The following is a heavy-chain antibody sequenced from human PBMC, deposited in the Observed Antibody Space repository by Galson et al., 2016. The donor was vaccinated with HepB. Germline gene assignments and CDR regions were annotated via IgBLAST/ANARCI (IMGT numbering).Heavy chain of an antibody. V-gene: IGHV3-30-3*01. Sequence: SLRLSCAASGFTFSDWDFHWVPQAPGKGLDWVAVISKTGDTTFYGDSVKGRFTISRDNSKNTVDLQIHSLSSEDAAVYFCARDFKLGAPYYMVVWGKGTKVTVS. CDR2: ISKTGDTT. CDR3: ARDFKLGAPYYMVV. D-gene: IGHD1-26*01. J-gene: IGHJ6*03. CDR1: GFTFSDWD.